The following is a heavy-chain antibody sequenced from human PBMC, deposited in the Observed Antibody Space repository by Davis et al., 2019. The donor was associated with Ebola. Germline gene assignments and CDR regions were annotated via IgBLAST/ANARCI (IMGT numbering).Heavy chain of an antibody. CDR3: AKASFRYCSGGSCYSPLGY. V-gene: IGHV3-7*03. D-gene: IGHD2-15*01. Sequence: GESLKISCAASGFTFSGYWMTWVRQAPGKGLEWVANIKPDGSEKFYVDSVKCRFTISRDNAKNSLYLQMNSLRAEDTAVYYCAKASFRYCSGGSCYSPLGYWGQGTLVTVSS. CDR1: GFTFSGYW. J-gene: IGHJ4*02. CDR2: IKPDGSEK.